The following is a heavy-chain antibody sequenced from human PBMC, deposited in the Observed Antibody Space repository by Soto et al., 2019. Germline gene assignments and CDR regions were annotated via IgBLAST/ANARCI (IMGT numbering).Heavy chain of an antibody. D-gene: IGHD5-12*01. V-gene: IGHV1-69*13. CDR2: IIPIFGTA. CDR3: ARNAPPIVATTKGGWVY. CDR1: GGTFSRYA. Sequence: SVKVSCRASGGTFSRYAMTLVRQAPGQGLEWMGGIIPIFGTANYAQKFQGRVTITADESTSTAYMELRSLISEDTAVYYCARNAPPIVATTKGGWVYWGQGTLFTVSS. J-gene: IGHJ4*02.